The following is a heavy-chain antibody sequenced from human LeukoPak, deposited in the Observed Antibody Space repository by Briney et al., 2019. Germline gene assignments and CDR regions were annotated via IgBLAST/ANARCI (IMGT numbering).Heavy chain of an antibody. D-gene: IGHD4-17*01. CDR3: ARDFYGDYGLDY. Sequence: SETLSLTCTVSGGSISSGDYYWSWVRQPPGKGLEWIGYIYYSGSTYYNPSLKSRVTISVDTSKNQFSLKLSSVTAADTAVYYCARDFYGDYGLDYWGQGTLVTVSS. V-gene: IGHV4-30-4*08. CDR1: GGSISSGDYY. CDR2: IYYSGST. J-gene: IGHJ4*02.